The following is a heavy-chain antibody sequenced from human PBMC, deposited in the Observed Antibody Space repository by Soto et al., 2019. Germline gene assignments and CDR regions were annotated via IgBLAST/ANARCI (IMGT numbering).Heavy chain of an antibody. J-gene: IGHJ4*02. Sequence: SLTCTVSGGSISSYYWSWIRQPPGKGLEWIGYIYYSGSTNYNPSLKSRVTISVDTSKNQFSLKLSSVTAADTAVYYCAREHSSSYYFDYWGQGTLVTVSS. CDR3: AREHSSSYYFDY. V-gene: IGHV4-59*01. D-gene: IGHD6-6*01. CDR1: GGSISSYY. CDR2: IYYSGST.